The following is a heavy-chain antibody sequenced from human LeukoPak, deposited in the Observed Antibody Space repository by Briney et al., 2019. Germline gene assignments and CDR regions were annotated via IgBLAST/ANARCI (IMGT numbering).Heavy chain of an antibody. CDR3: ASRPPTETDAFDI. CDR2: IYYSEST. Sequence: SQTLSLTCTVSGGSISSGDYYWSWIRQPPGKGLEWIGYIYYSESTYYNPSLKSRVTISVDTSKNQFSLKLSSVTAADTAVYYCASRPPTETDAFDIWGQGTMVTVSS. CDR1: GGSISSGDYY. V-gene: IGHV4-30-4*08. J-gene: IGHJ3*02.